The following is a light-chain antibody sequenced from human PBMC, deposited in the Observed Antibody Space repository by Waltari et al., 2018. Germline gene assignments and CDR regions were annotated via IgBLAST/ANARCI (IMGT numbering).Light chain of an antibody. CDR3: QQYKSSSYT. CDR1: QRIVTW. Sequence: DIQMTQSPSTLSASVGDSVTIPCRASQRIVTWLAWYQQKPGKAPKLLIYMASRLEGGVPSRFSASGSGTEFTLTISSLQPDDFATYYCQQYKSSSYTFGQGTKLEI. CDR2: MAS. V-gene: IGKV1-5*03. J-gene: IGKJ2*01.